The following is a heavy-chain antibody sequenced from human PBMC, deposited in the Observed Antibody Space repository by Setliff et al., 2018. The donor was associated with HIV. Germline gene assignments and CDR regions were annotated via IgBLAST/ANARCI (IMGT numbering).Heavy chain of an antibody. CDR2: VDPEDGET. J-gene: IGHJ4*02. V-gene: IGHV1-69-2*01. Sequence: ASVKVSCKASGYTFTDYYMHWVQQAPGKGLEWMGRVDPEDGETIYAEKFQGRVTITADTSTDTAYMELSSLRSEDTAVYYCATVGLITIFGVAQRDFDYWGQGTLVTVS. D-gene: IGHD3-3*01. CDR3: ATVGLITIFGVAQRDFDY. CDR1: GYTFTDYY.